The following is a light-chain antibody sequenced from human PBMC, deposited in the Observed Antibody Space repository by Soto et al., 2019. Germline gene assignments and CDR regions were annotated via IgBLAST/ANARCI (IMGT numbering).Light chain of an antibody. J-gene: IGKJ1*01. Sequence: IQMTQSPSSLSASVGYRVTITCRASQGISSYLAWYQQKPGKAPELLIYAASTLQSGVPSRFSGSGSGTDFTLTISCLQSEDFATYYCQQYYSFPWTFGQGTKVDIK. CDR1: QGISSY. V-gene: IGKV1D-8*01. CDR2: AAS. CDR3: QQYYSFPWT.